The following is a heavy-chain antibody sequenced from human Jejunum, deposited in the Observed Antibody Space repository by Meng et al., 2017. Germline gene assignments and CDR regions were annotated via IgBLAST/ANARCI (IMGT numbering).Heavy chain of an antibody. V-gene: IGHV2-5*02. CDR2: IYWDNDK. J-gene: IGHJ5*02. CDR1: EFSLNTRGVG. Sequence: ILLKGSVPQFANPTLTPPLTSTSSEFSLNTRGVGLGWIRQHPGKALECLALIYWDNDKRYNPSLKNRLTITKDTSRNPVVLTMTNMDPVDTATYFCAHRLAYCTNYNVGWFDPWGQGTLVTVSS. CDR3: AHRLAYCTNYNVGWFDP. D-gene: IGHD2-21*01.